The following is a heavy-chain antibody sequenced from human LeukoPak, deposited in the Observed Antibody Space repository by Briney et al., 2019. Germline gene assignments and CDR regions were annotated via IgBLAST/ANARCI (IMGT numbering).Heavy chain of an antibody. Sequence: PSETLSLTCAVDGVSFSGYYCSWIRQPPGKGLEWSGEINHSGSTNYNPSLNSRVTISVYTSKNQFSLKLSSVTAAAPAVYSCARLRGPRRGTNYNWFDPWGQGPLVTVSS. D-gene: IGHD3-16*01. CDR1: GVSFSGYY. V-gene: IGHV4-34*01. J-gene: IGHJ5*02. CDR2: INHSGST. CDR3: ARLRGPRRGTNYNWFDP.